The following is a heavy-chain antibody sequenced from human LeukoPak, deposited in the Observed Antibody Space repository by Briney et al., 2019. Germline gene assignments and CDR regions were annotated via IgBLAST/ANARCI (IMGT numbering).Heavy chain of an antibody. J-gene: IGHJ4*02. D-gene: IGHD3-16*02. CDR3: GYTNNFYH. CDR1: GLSISAQW. V-gene: IGHV3-7*01. CDR2: IKHDGSEE. Sequence: PGGSLRLSCVASGLSISAQWMNWVRQAPGQGLEWVANIKHDGSEEHYVDSVKGRFTISRDDGRNSVSLQMNSVRAEDTAVYYCGYTNNFYHWGQGTLVVVSS.